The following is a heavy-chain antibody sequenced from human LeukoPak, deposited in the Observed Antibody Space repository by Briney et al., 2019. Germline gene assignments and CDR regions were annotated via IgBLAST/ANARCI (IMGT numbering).Heavy chain of an antibody. J-gene: IGHJ4*02. CDR1: GGTFSRYT. CDR3: ATDASIYDSRGYYYLW. CDR2: IIPMFGRA. D-gene: IGHD3-22*01. Sequence: ASVKVSCKASGGTFSRYTISWVRQAPGQGLEWMGGIIPMFGRANYAQKFQGRLTITADESSTTAYMELSGLRSEDTAVYYCATDASIYDSRGYYYLWWGQGTLVAVSS. V-gene: IGHV1-69*01.